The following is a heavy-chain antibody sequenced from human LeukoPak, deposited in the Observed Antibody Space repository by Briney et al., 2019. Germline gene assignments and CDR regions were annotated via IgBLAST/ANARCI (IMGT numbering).Heavy chain of an antibody. D-gene: IGHD1-14*01. V-gene: IGHV3-9*01. CDR2: INWNSGSI. J-gene: IGHJ4*02. CDR3: AKFGSSGY. CDR1: GFTFEDYA. Sequence: PGRSLRLSCAASGFTFEDYAMHWVRQAPGKGLEWVSGINWNSGSIGYADSVKGRFTISRDNAKNSLYLQMNSLRAEDTALYYCAKFGSSGYWGQGTLVTVSS.